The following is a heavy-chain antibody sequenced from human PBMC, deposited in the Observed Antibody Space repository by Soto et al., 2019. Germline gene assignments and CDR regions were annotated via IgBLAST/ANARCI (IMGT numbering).Heavy chain of an antibody. Sequence: AGGSLRLSCAASGFTVSSNYMSWVRQAPGKGLEWVSVIYSGGSTYYADSVKGRFTISRDNSKNTLYLQMNSLRAEDTAVYYCARDSGYVYGMDVWGQGTTVTVSS. V-gene: IGHV3-66*01. CDR1: GFTVSSNY. CDR2: IYSGGST. J-gene: IGHJ6*02. D-gene: IGHD5-12*01. CDR3: ARDSGYVYGMDV.